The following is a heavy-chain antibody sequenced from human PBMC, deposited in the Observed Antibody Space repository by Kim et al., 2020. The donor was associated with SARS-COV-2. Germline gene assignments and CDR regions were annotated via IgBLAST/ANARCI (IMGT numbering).Heavy chain of an antibody. D-gene: IGHD3-3*01. V-gene: IGHV3-30*04. CDR2: ISYDGSNK. CDR3: ARDHRFLEWLLLGCVDY. J-gene: IGHJ4*02. Sequence: GGSLRLSCAASGFTFSSYAMHWVRQAPGKGLEWVAVISYDGSNKYYADSVKGRFTISRDNSKNTLYLQMNSLRAEDTAVYYCARDHRFLEWLLLGCVDYWGQGTLVTGSS. CDR1: GFTFSSYA.